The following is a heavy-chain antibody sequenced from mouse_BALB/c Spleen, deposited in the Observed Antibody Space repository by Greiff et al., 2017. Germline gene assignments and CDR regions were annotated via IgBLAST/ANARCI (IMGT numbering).Heavy chain of an antibody. D-gene: IGHD4-1*01. Sequence: DVMLVESGGGLVQPGGSRKLSCAASGFTFSSFGMHWVRQAPEKGLEWVAYISSGSSTIYYADTVKGRFTISRDNPKNTLFLQMTSLRSEDTAMYYCARSDWDEGGYYFDDWGQGTTLTVSS. CDR1: GFTFSSFG. J-gene: IGHJ2*01. CDR3: ARSDWDEGGYYFDD. CDR2: ISSGSSTI. V-gene: IGHV5-17*02.